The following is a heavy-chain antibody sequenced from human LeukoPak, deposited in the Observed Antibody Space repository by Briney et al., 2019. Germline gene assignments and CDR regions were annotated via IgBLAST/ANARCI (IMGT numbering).Heavy chain of an antibody. J-gene: IGHJ4*02. CDR1: GFTFSSYW. V-gene: IGHV3-53*01. Sequence: GGSLRLSCAASGFTFSSYWMSWVRQAPGKGLEWVSVIYSGGSTYYADSVKGRFTISRDNSKNTLYLQMNSLRAEDTAVYYCARVSVATVHFDYWGQGTLVTVSS. CDR3: ARVSVATVHFDY. D-gene: IGHD5-12*01. CDR2: IYSGGST.